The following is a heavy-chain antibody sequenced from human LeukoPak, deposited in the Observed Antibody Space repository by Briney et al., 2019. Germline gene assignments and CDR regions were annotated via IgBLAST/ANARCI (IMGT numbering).Heavy chain of an antibody. CDR1: GYTFTSYG. CDR3: ARDYNSGYDYGYYHYYYGMDV. J-gene: IGHJ6*02. D-gene: IGHD5-12*01. Sequence: ASVKVSCKASGYTFTSYGISWVRQAPGQGLEWMGWISAYNGNTNYAQKLQGRVTMTTDTSTSTAYMELRSLRSDDTAVYYCARDYNSGYDYGYYHYYYGMDVWGQGTTVTVSS. V-gene: IGHV1-18*01. CDR2: ISAYNGNT.